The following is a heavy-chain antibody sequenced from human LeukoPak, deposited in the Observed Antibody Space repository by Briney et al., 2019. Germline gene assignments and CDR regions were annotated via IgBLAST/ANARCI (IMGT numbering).Heavy chain of an antibody. CDR1: GYTFTNHG. CDR3: ARNLNPRYYGMDV. CDR2: ISAYNGDT. J-gene: IGHJ6*02. Sequence: ASVKVSCKASGYTFTNHGITWVRQAPGQGLEWMGWISAYNGDTKYAQKLQGRVTITADESTSTAYMELSSLRSEDTAVYYCARNLNPRYYGMDVWGQGTTVTVSS. V-gene: IGHV1-18*01.